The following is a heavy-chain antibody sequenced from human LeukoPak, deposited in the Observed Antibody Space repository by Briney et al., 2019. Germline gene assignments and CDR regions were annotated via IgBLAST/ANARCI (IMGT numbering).Heavy chain of an antibody. CDR2: IGSNGGSI. V-gene: IGHV3-23*01. J-gene: IGHJ4*02. Sequence: GGSLRLSCAASELTLSAYAMSWVRQAPGKGLEWVSSIGSNGGSIYYADSVKGRFSISRDNSKNTLYLHMNSLRVEDTAVYYCATRHYGDYARYWGQGTLVTVSS. D-gene: IGHD4-17*01. CDR3: ATRHYGDYARY. CDR1: ELTLSAYA.